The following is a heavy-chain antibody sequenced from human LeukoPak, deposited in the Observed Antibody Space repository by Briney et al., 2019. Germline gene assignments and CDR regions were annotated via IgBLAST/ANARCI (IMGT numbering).Heavy chain of an antibody. V-gene: IGHV1-69*01. Sequence: ASVKVSCKASGGTFSSYAISWVRQAPGQGLEWMGGIIPIFGTANYAQKFQGRVTITADESTSTAYMELSSLRSEDTAVYYCARAGPSGSDDYAYWGQGTLVTVSS. D-gene: IGHD4-17*01. J-gene: IGHJ4*02. CDR2: IIPIFGTA. CDR1: GGTFSSYA. CDR3: ARAGPSGSDDYAY.